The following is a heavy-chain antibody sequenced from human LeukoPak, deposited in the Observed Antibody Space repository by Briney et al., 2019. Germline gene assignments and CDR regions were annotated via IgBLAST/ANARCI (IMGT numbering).Heavy chain of an antibody. CDR3: ARVGGYYYDSSGYYGPPRHFDY. D-gene: IGHD3-22*01. CDR1: GGSINSYY. Sequence: SETLSLTCTVSGGSINSYYWSWIRQPPGKGLECIGYIHYTGSTNYNPSLKGRVTISVDTSKNQFSLKLSSVTAADTAVYYCARVGGYYYDSSGYYGPPRHFDYWGQGTLVTVSS. CDR2: IHYTGST. J-gene: IGHJ4*02. V-gene: IGHV4-59*12.